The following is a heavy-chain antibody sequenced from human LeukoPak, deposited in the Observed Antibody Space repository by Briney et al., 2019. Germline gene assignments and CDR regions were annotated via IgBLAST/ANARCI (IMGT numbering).Heavy chain of an antibody. J-gene: IGHJ4*02. CDR2: IYPGDTEN. CDR3: ARLVALIAGDY. V-gene: IGHV5-51*01. D-gene: IGHD6-13*01. CDR1: RYCFTSYW. Sequence: GESLQISCAGSRYCFTSYWIGCGRQMGREGVEGVGIIYPGDTENSASPSFQGQFTISADKSISTAYLQWSSLRASDTAMYYCARLVALIAGDYCGRGNLVTVSA.